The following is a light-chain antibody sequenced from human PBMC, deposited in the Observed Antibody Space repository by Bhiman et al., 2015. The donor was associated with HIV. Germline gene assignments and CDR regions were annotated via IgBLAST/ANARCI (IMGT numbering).Light chain of an antibody. CDR2: ANS. CDR3: AAWDDSLGVV. V-gene: IGLV1-50*01. J-gene: IGLJ2*01. CDR1: SSNIGAGYD. Sequence: QSVLTQPPSVSGAPGQRVTISCTGSSSNIGAGYDVHWYQQLPGTAPKLLIYANSNRPSGVPDRFSGSKSGTSASLAISGLRSEDEADYYCAAWDDSLGVVFGGGTKLTVL.